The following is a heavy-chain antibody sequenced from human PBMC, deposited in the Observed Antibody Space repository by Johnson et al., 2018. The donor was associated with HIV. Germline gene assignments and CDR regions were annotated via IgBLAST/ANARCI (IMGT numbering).Heavy chain of an antibody. J-gene: IGHJ3*02. CDR2: INWNGGST. V-gene: IGHV3-20*04. CDR3: AKYYYDSSGRYMTYAFDM. Sequence: VQLVESGGSMVRPGGSLRLSCVASGFTFGDYGMSWVRQAPGKGLEWVSGINWNGGSTDYADSVKGRFTISRDNDNNSLYLQMNSLRAEDTALYYCAKYYYDSSGRYMTYAFDMWGQGTMVIVSS. D-gene: IGHD3-22*01. CDR1: GFTFGDYG.